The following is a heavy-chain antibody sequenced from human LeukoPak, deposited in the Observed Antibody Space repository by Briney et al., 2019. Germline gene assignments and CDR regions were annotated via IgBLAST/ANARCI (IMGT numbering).Heavy chain of an antibody. D-gene: IGHD3-3*01. CDR3: ARDNPAYYDFWSGYANWFDP. J-gene: IGHJ5*02. Sequence: GGSLRLSCAASGFTFSSYGMHWVRQAPGKGLEGVAVIWYDGTNKYYADSVKGRLTISRDNSKNTLYLQMNSLRAEDTAVYYCARDNPAYYDFWSGYANWFDPWGQGTLVTVSS. V-gene: IGHV3-33*01. CDR2: IWYDGTNK. CDR1: GFTFSSYG.